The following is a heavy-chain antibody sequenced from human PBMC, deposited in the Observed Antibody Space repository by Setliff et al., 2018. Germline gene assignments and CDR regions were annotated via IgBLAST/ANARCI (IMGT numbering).Heavy chain of an antibody. CDR2: IYYSGST. D-gene: IGHD3-22*01. CDR1: GGSISSYY. Sequence: SETLSLTCTVSGGSISSYYWSWIRQPPGKGLEWIGYIYYSGSTNYNPSLKSRVTISVDTSKNQFSLKLSSVTAADTAIYYCARTPYYYDTAGYDFWGQGTLVTVSS. V-gene: IGHV4-59*12. J-gene: IGHJ4*02. CDR3: ARTPYYYDTAGYDF.